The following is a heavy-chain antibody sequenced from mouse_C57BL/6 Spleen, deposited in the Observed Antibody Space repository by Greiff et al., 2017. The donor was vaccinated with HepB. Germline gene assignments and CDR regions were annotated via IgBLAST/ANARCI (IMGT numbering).Heavy chain of an antibody. CDR1: GYSFTGYF. D-gene: IGHD3-3*01. Sequence: EVQLQQSGPELVKPGDSVKISCKASGYSFTGYFMNWVMQSHGKSLEWIGRIDPYNGDTFYNQKFKGKATLTVDKSSSTAHMERRSLTSEDSPVYYCARGDYYFDYWGQGTTLTVSS. CDR2: IDPYNGDT. J-gene: IGHJ2*01. CDR3: ARGDYYFDY. V-gene: IGHV1-20*01.